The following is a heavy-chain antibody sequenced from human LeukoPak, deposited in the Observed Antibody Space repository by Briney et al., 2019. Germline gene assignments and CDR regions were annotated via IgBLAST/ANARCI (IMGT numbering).Heavy chain of an antibody. Sequence: PGGSLRLSCAASGFTLSSYEMNWVRQAPGKGLEWVSYISSSGSTIYYADSVKGRFTISRDNAKNSLYLQMNSLRAEDTAVYYCARFRLYSSSWYVANYYYYYGMDVWGQGTTVTVSS. J-gene: IGHJ6*02. CDR2: ISSSGSTI. CDR3: ARFRLYSSSWYVANYYYYYGMDV. V-gene: IGHV3-48*03. CDR1: GFTLSSYE. D-gene: IGHD6-13*01.